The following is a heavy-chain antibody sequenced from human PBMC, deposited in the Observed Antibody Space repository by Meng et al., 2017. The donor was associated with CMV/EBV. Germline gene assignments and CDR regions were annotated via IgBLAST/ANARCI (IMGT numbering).Heavy chain of an antibody. CDR2: IKTKTDGETT. J-gene: IGHJ4*02. CDR3: TNGLRGVGAFDY. CDR1: GFTLSTTW. Sequence: GGSLRLSCAASGFTLSTTWQSWVRQAPGKGLEWVGLIKTKTDGETTDYAAAVKGRFIISRDDSKNTLYLQMDSLKTEDTAVYYCTNGLRGVGAFDYWGQGALVTVSS. D-gene: IGHD3-16*01. V-gene: IGHV3-15*01.